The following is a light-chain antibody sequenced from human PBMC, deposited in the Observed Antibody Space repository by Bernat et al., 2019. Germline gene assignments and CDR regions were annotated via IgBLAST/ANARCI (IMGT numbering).Light chain of an antibody. V-gene: IGKV3-20*01. CDR2: GAS. CDR1: QSVSSSY. CDR3: QQYGSSPMYT. J-gene: IGKJ2*01. Sequence: EIVLTQSPGTLSLSPGERATLSCRASQSVSSSYLAWYQQKPGQAPRLLIYGASSRATGIPDRFSGSGFGTDFTLTISRLEPEDFAVYYCQQYGSSPMYTFCQGTKLEIK.